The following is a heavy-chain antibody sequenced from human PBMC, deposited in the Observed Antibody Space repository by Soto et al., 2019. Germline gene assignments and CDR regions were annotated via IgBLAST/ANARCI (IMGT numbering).Heavy chain of an antibody. CDR3: ASGNYDSSGYYWFDP. V-gene: IGHV1-69*13. CDR2: IIPIFGTA. Sequence: GASVKVSCKVSGGTFSSYAISWVRQAPGQGLEWMGGIIPIFGTANYAQKFQGRVTITADESTSTAYMELSSLRSEDTAVYYCASGNYDSSGYYWFDPWGQGTLVTVSS. J-gene: IGHJ5*02. CDR1: GGTFSSYA. D-gene: IGHD3-22*01.